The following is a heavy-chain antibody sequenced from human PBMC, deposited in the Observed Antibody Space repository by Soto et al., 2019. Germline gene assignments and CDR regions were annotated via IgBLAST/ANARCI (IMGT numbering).Heavy chain of an antibody. CDR1: GFPVSSNY. CDR3: ARGRPFDP. J-gene: IGHJ5*02. V-gene: IGHV3-53*01. Sequence: GGSLRLSCAASGFPVSSNYMSWVRQAPGKGLEWVSVIYSGGSTYYADSVKGRFTISRDNSKHTLYLQMNSLRAENTAVYYCARGRPFDPWGQGTLVTVSS. CDR2: IYSGGST.